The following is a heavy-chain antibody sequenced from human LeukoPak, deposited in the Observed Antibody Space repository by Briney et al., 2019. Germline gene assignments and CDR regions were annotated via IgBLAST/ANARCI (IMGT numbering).Heavy chain of an antibody. V-gene: IGHV4-4*07. CDR2: MSGSGST. J-gene: IGHJ4*02. CDR1: GHSISSHY. Sequence: SETLSLTCTVSGHSISSHYWSWIRQPAGRGLEWIARMSGSGSTNYSPSLKSRVALSVDTSKNQFSLNLNSVTAADTAVYYCARDRTYYDSTGYYYDFWGQGTLVTVSS. CDR3: ARDRTYYDSTGYYYDF. D-gene: IGHD3-22*01.